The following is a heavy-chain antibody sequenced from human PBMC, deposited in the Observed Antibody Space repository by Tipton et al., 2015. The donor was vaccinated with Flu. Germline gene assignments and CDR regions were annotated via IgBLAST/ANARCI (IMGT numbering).Heavy chain of an antibody. D-gene: IGHD4-11*01. CDR1: GDSISSVYY. Sequence: TLSLTCAVSGDSISSVYYWGWIRQFPGKGLEWIGTVSRTGDTNYNPSLKSRVTITIDRSKNHFSLKIKSVTAADMAVYYCARRDYTNYVSDPKSWFDPWGPGTLVAVSS. CDR3: ARRDYTNYVSDPKSWFDP. J-gene: IGHJ5*02. V-gene: IGHV4-38-2*01. CDR2: VSRTGDT.